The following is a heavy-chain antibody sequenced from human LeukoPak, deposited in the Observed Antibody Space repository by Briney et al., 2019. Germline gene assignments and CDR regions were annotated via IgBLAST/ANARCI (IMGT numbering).Heavy chain of an antibody. V-gene: IGHV3-74*01. CDR3: ARVGGSNAFDI. D-gene: IGHD1-26*01. CDR2: INSDGSST. J-gene: IGHJ3*02. Sequence: PGGSPRLSCAASGFAFNDYGMHWVRLAPGKGLVWVSPINSDGSSTSYADSVKGRFTISRDNAKNTLSLQMNSLRAEDTAVYYCARVGGSNAFDIWGQGTMVIVSS. CDR1: GFAFNDYG.